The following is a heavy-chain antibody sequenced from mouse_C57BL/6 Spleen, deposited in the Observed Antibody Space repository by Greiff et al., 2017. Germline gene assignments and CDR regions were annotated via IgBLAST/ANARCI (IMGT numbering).Heavy chain of an antibody. CDR3: ARYPPQLAWFAY. CDR2: IYPGSGST. CDR1: GYTFTSYW. D-gene: IGHD4-1*02. J-gene: IGHJ3*01. Sequence: QVQLKQPGAELVKPGASVKMSCKASGYTFTSYWITWVKQRPGQGLEWIGDIYPGSGSTNYNEKFKSKATLTVDTSSSTAYMQLSSLTSEDSAVYYCARYPPQLAWFAYWGQGTLVTVSA. V-gene: IGHV1-55*01.